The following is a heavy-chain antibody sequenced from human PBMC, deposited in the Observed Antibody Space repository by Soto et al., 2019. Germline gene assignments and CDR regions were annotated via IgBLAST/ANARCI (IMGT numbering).Heavy chain of an antibody. J-gene: IGHJ5*02. Sequence: SETLSLTCTVSGGSISSSSYYWGWIRQPPGKGLEWIGSIYYSGSTYYNPSLKSRVTISVDTSKNQFSLKLSSVTAADTAVYYCARLIPADNWFDPWGQGTLVTVSS. CDR3: ARLIPADNWFDP. CDR2: IYYSGST. V-gene: IGHV4-39*01. CDR1: GGSISSSSYY. D-gene: IGHD3-16*02.